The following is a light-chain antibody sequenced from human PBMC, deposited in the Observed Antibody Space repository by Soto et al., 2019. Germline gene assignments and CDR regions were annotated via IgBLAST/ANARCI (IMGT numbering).Light chain of an antibody. V-gene: IGKV1-5*03. J-gene: IGKJ1*01. CDR1: QRISTW. Sequence: DIQLTQSPSTLSASVGDRVTITCRASQRISTWLACYQQEPGKAPKLLIHKASSLQSGVPSRFSGSGSGTDFTLTISSLHPDDFATYYCQQYNSYSPTFGQGTKVDIK. CDR3: QQYNSYSPT. CDR2: KAS.